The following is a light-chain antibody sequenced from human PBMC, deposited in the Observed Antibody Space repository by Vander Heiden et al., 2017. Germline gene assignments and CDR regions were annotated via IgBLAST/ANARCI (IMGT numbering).Light chain of an antibody. Sequence: SSELTQDPAVSVALGQTVRITCQGESLRNYYAGWYQQKTGQAPLLLIYGQNSRPSGIPARFSGSSSGNIASLPIAGAQAEDEAVYFCNSRDNSVNHVLFGGGTKLTGL. CDR3: NSRDNSVNHVL. CDR2: GQN. V-gene: IGLV3-19*01. J-gene: IGLJ2*01. CDR1: SLRNYY.